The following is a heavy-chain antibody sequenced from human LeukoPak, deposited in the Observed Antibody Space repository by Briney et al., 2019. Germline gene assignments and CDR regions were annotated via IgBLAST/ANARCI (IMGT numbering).Heavy chain of an antibody. CDR1: GYTFTDYF. D-gene: IGHD4-23*01. J-gene: IGHJ2*01. V-gene: IGHV1-2*02. Sequence: ASVKVSCKASGYTFTDYFIHGVRQAPGQGLEWMGWINPNSGGTNYAQKFQDRVTMTRDTSISTAYMELSRLTSDDTAVYYCARGGAVETSDYWYFDLWGRGTLVTVSS. CDR3: ARGGAVETSDYWYFDL. CDR2: INPNSGGT.